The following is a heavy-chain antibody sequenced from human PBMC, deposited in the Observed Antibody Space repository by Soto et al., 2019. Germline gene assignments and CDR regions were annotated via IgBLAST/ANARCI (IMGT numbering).Heavy chain of an antibody. Sequence: QVQLVESGGGVVQPGRSLRLSCAASGFTFSRYAVHWVRQAPGKGLEWVAVISYDGSNKYYADSVKGRFTISRDNSKNTLYLQINSLRAEDTAVYYCARVDYSNSYGMDVWGQGTTVTVSS. J-gene: IGHJ6*02. CDR3: ARVDYSNSYGMDV. CDR1: GFTFSRYA. D-gene: IGHD4-4*01. CDR2: ISYDGSNK. V-gene: IGHV3-30-3*01.